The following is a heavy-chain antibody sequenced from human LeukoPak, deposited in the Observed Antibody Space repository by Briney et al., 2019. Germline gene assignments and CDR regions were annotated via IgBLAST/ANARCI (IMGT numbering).Heavy chain of an antibody. CDR1: GFTFSTYA. CDR2: LSGSGVST. Sequence: QPGGSLRLSCAASGFTFSTYAMSWVRQAPGKGLEWVSSLSGSGVSTYCADSVRGRFSISRDNSKNTLFLQLNSLRAEDTGVYFCAKDRMTTVVTPEDLDYLGQGTLVTVSS. V-gene: IGHV3-23*01. CDR3: AKDRMTTVVTPEDLDY. D-gene: IGHD4-23*01. J-gene: IGHJ4*02.